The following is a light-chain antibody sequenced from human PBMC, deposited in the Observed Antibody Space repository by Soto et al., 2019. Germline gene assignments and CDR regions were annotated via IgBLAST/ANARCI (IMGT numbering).Light chain of an antibody. CDR3: SSLTSGSTRV. CDR2: EVT. J-gene: IGLJ1*01. Sequence: QSALTQPASVSGSPGQSITISCTGTSSDVGGYDYVSWYQQHPDKAPKLIIYEVTDRPSGVSSRFSGSKSGNTASPTISGLQAEDEADYYCSSLTSGSTRVFGTGTKVTVL. CDR1: SSDVGGYDY. V-gene: IGLV2-14*01.